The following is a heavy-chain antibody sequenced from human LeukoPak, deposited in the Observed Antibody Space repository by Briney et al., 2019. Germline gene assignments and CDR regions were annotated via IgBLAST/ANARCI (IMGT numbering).Heavy chain of an antibody. Sequence: MPSETLSLTCTVSGGSISYYYWSWIRQAPGKGLEWIGNIYYSGSTNYNPSLKSRVTISVDTSKNQFSLKLTSVTAADTAVYHCARHGRGSGPFQQWGQGTLVTASS. J-gene: IGHJ1*01. D-gene: IGHD6-19*01. CDR1: GGSISYYY. CDR2: IYYSGST. V-gene: IGHV4-59*08. CDR3: ARHGRGSGPFQQ.